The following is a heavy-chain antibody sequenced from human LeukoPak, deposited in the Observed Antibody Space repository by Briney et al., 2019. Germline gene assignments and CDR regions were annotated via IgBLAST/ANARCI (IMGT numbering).Heavy chain of an antibody. CDR3: ARGPPTYDSSGYYYSPVY. CDR2: IITIFGTA. J-gene: IGHJ4*02. V-gene: IGHV1-69*13. D-gene: IGHD3-22*01. Sequence: GASVKVSCKASGGTFSSYAISWVRQAPGQGLEWMGGIITIFGTANYAQKFQGRVTITADESTSTAYMELSSLRSEDTAVYYCARGPPTYDSSGYYYSPVYWGQGTLVTVSS. CDR1: GGTFSSYA.